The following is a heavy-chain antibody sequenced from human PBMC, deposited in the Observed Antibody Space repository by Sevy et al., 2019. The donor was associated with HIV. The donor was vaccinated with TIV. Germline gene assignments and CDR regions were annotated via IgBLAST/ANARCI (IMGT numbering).Heavy chain of an antibody. D-gene: IGHD3-22*01. V-gene: IGHV3-53*01. Sequence: GGSLRLSCAASGFTVSSNYMSWVRQAPGKGLEWVSVIYSGGSTYYADSVKGRFTISRDNSKNTLYLQMNSLRAEDTAVYYCARPSGAYYDSSGYYYVTHNYGMDVWGQGTTVTVSS. CDR3: ARPSGAYYDSSGYYYVTHNYGMDV. J-gene: IGHJ6*02. CDR2: IYSGGST. CDR1: GFTVSSNY.